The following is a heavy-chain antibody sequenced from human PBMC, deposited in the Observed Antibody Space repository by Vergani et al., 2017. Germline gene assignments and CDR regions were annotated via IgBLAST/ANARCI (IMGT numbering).Heavy chain of an antibody. J-gene: IGHJ5*02. CDR2: ISYDGSNK. CDR3: AKGPWGDP. CDR1: GFTFSRYA. V-gene: IGHV3-30-3*01. Sequence: VQLVESGGGLVQPGRSLRLSCAASGFTFSRYAMHWVRQAPGKGLEWVAVISYDGSNKYYADSVKGRFTISRDNSKNTLYLQMNSLRAEDTAVYYCAKGPWGDPWGQGTLVTVSS. D-gene: IGHD1-26*01.